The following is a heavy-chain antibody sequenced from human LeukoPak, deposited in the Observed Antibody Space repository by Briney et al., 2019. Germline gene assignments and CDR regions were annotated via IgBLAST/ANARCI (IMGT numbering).Heavy chain of an antibody. CDR1: RYSISSGYY. J-gene: IGHJ5*02. CDR2: MSYSGRT. D-gene: IGHD4-17*01. V-gene: IGHV4-38-2*02. CDR3: ARSPQGTATTANWLDP. Sequence: PSETLSLICSVSRYSISSGYYWGWIRQPPGKGLEWIGSMSYSGRTYYNPSLKTRVTVSLDTSKNQFSLNLISVTAADTAVYYCARSPQGTATTANWLDPWGQGTLVTVSS.